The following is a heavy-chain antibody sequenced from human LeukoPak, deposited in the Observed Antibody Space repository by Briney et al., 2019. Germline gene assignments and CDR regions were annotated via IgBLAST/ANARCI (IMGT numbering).Heavy chain of an antibody. V-gene: IGHV3-21*01. CDR3: AREGFAVTAFDY. D-gene: IGHD2-21*02. J-gene: IGHJ4*02. CDR2: ISSSSSYI. CDR1: GFTFSSYS. Sequence: GGSLRLSCAASGFTFSSYSMNWVRQAPGKGLEWVSSISSSSSYIYYADSVKGRFTISRDNSKNTLYLQMNSLRAEDTAVYYCAREGFAVTAFDYWGQGTLVTVSS.